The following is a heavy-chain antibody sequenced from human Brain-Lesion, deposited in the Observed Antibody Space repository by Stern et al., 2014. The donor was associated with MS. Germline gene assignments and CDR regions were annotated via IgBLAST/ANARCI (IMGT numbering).Heavy chain of an antibody. CDR2: FDPEDGES. Sequence: QLVQSGAEVKKPGASVKVSCKVSGYTLNELSMHWVRQAPGKGLEWMGGFDPEDGESIYEQKFQGRVTMTEDTSTDTAYMELSSLRSEDTAIYYCATDLQQPLVDTFDIWGQGTMVTVSS. J-gene: IGHJ3*02. V-gene: IGHV1-24*01. CDR3: ATDLQQPLVDTFDI. CDR1: GYTLNELS. D-gene: IGHD6-13*01.